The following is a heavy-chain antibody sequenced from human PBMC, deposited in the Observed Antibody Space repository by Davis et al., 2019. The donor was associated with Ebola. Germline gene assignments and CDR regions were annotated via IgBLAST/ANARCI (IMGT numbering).Heavy chain of an antibody. CDR3: ARPGTAMTNDAFDI. J-gene: IGHJ3*02. Sequence: GESLKISCKGSGYSFSNFWIGWVRQMPGRGLEWMGIIYPGDSDTRYSPSFQGQVTISADKSISTAYLQWSSLKASDTAMYYCARPGTAMTNDAFDIWGQGTMVTVSS. D-gene: IGHD5-18*01. V-gene: IGHV5-51*01. CDR1: GYSFSNFW. CDR2: IYPGDSDT.